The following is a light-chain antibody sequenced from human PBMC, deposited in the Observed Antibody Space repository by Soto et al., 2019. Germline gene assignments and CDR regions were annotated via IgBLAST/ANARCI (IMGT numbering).Light chain of an antibody. CDR3: GSWDSSLSAYV. CDR2: DDD. J-gene: IGLJ1*01. CDR1: SSNIGGNS. V-gene: IGLV1-51*01. Sequence: QAVVTQPPSVSAAPGQRVTISCSGRSSNIGGNSVSWYQQLPGTAPKLLIYDDDKRPSGIPDRFSGSKSGTSATLGITGFQTGDEADYYCGSWDSSLSAYVFGTGTKVTVL.